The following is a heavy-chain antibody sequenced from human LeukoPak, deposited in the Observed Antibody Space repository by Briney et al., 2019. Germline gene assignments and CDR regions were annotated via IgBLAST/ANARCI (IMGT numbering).Heavy chain of an antibody. V-gene: IGHV4-59*01. D-gene: IGHD1-26*01. CDR3: ARVASVGATRALDY. J-gene: IGHJ4*02. Sequence: PSETLSLTCAVSGGSITSDYWSWIRQPPGKGLESIGYIYYSGSTNYNPSLKSRATISVDTSKNQFSLKLSSVTAADTAVYYCARVASVGATRALDYWGQGTLVTVSS. CDR1: GGSITSDY. CDR2: IYYSGST.